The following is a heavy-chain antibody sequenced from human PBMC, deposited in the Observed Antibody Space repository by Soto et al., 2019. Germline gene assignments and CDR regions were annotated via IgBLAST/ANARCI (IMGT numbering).Heavy chain of an antibody. D-gene: IGHD6-13*01. J-gene: IGHJ6*02. CDR3: ARGYSSSWYVYYYGMDV. CDR1: GFTFSSYW. Sequence: EVQLVESGGCLVQPGGSLRLSCAASGFTFSSYWMSWVRQAPGKGLEWVANIKQDGSEKYYVDSVKGRFTISRDNDKNSLYLQMNRLRAEDTAVYYCARGYSSSWYVYYYGMDVWGQGTTVTVSS. CDR2: IKQDGSEK. V-gene: IGHV3-7*01.